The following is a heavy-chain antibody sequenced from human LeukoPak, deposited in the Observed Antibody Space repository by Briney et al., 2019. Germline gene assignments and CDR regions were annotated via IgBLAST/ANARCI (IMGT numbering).Heavy chain of an antibody. CDR3: AKWGDYDILTGYYVSDF. V-gene: IGHV3-23*01. Sequence: GGSLRLSCAASGFIFRNYAMSWVRQAPGKGLEWVSAITGSGDTTYYADSVKGRFTISRDNSKNTLYVEMNALRAEDTAVYYCAKWGDYDILTGYYVSDFWGQGTLVTVSS. D-gene: IGHD3-9*01. J-gene: IGHJ4*02. CDR2: ITGSGDTT. CDR1: GFIFRNYA.